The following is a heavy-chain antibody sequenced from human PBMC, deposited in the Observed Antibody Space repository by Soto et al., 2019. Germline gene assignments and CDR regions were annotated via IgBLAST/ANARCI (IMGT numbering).Heavy chain of an antibody. D-gene: IGHD3-9*01. CDR2: ISGSGGST. Sequence: GGSLRLSCAASGFTFSSYAMSWVRQAPGKGLEWVSAISGSGGSTYYADSVKGRFTISRDNSKNTLYLQMNSLRAEDTAVYYCAKGNYDILTGYLYYGMDVWGQGTTVTVSS. CDR1: GFTFSSYA. V-gene: IGHV3-23*01. J-gene: IGHJ6*02. CDR3: AKGNYDILTGYLYYGMDV.